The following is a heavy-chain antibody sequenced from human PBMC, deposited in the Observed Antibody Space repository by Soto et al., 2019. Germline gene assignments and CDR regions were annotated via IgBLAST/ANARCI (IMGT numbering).Heavy chain of an antibody. CDR1: GFTLNSYA. J-gene: IGHJ4*02. CDR2: VRESGGGT. V-gene: IGHV3-23*01. Sequence: EVQLLESGGGLVQPGGSLRLSCVASGFTLNSYAMNWVRQAPGKWLEWVSAVRESGGGTYYADSVRGRFTISRDNSKNTLYLRMNSLRVEDTAVYYCAREQIAVSAPFDYWGQGTLVTVSS. CDR3: AREQIAVSAPFDY. D-gene: IGHD6-19*01.